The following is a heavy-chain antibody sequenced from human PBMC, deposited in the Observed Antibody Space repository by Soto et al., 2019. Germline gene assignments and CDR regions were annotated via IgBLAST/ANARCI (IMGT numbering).Heavy chain of an antibody. CDR1: GCSISSGCYY. V-gene: IGHV4-31*03. CDR2: IYYSGST. CDR3: ARPILTRYYTDAFDI. J-gene: IGHJ3*02. Sequence: QVQLQESGPGLVKPSQTLSLPCTVSGCSISSGCYYWSWIRPHPWKGLEWIGYIYYSGSTYYNPSLKSRVPISVDTSKNQFSLKLRSVTAADTAVYYCARPILTRYYTDAFDIWGQGTMVTVSS. D-gene: IGHD3-9*01.